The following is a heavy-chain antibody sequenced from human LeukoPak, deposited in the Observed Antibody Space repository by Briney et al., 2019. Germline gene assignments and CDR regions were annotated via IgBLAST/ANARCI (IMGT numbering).Heavy chain of an antibody. V-gene: IGHV3-23*01. D-gene: IGHD6-13*01. CDR3: ASLSSSWPTA. CDR1: GFTFNKYA. J-gene: IGHJ5*02. Sequence: GGSLRLSCAASGFTFNKYAMSWVRQAPGRGLEWVSGISADGGSTYYADSVKGRFTISRDNSKSTLYLQMNSLRAEDTAVYYCASLSSSWPTAWGQGTLVTVSS. CDR2: ISADGGST.